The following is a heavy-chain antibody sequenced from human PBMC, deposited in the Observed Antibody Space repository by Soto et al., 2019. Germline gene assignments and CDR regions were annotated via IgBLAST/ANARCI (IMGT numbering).Heavy chain of an antibody. CDR2: IGTAGDT. V-gene: IGHV3-13*01. J-gene: IGHJ5*02. D-gene: IGHD6-13*01. CDR3: ARSRIAAKGWFDP. Sequence: EVQLVESGGGLVQPGGSLRLSCAASGFTFSSYDMHWVRQATGKGLEWVSAIGTAGDTYYPGSVKGRFTISRENAKNSLYLQMNSLRAEDTAVYYCARSRIAAKGWFDPWGQGTLVTVSS. CDR1: GFTFSSYD.